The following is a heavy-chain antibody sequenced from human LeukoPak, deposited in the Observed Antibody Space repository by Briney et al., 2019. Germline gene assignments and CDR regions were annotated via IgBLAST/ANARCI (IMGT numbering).Heavy chain of an antibody. CDR1: GFTFSDYC. Sequence: GGSLRLSCAASGFTFSDYCMSWIRQAPGKGLEWVSYISSRSSHTNYADSVKGRFTISRDNAKNSLYLQMNSLRAEDTAVYYCARFSSGWYYFDYWGQGTLVTVSS. J-gene: IGHJ4*02. CDR2: ISSRSSHT. D-gene: IGHD6-19*01. CDR3: ARFSSGWYYFDY. V-gene: IGHV3-11*03.